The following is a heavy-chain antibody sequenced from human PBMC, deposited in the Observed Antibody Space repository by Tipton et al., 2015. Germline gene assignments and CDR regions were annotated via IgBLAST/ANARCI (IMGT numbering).Heavy chain of an antibody. J-gene: IGHJ4*02. CDR3: ARARGRHGGLFDS. D-gene: IGHD4-23*01. CDR2: IQYSGGT. V-gene: IGHV4-34*11. Sequence: TLSLTCAVYGGSFSGYYWNWIRQPPGKELEWIGYIQYSGGTNYNPSLESRVSISVDTSKTQFSLEMRSVTATDTAVYYCARARGRHGGLFDSWGQGILVTVSS. CDR1: GGSFSGYY.